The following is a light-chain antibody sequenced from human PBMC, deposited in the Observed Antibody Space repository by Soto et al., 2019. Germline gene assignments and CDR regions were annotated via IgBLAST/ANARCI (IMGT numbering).Light chain of an antibody. Sequence: DIVMTQSPDSLAVSLGERATINCKSSQSLLYSSNTKNYLAWYQQKPGQPPKLLIYWASTRESGVHDRFSGSGSWTDFTLTISSLQAADVAVYYCHQYYSTPPTFGQGTKVEIK. J-gene: IGKJ1*01. V-gene: IGKV4-1*01. CDR3: HQYYSTPPT. CDR2: WAS. CDR1: QSLLYSSNTKNY.